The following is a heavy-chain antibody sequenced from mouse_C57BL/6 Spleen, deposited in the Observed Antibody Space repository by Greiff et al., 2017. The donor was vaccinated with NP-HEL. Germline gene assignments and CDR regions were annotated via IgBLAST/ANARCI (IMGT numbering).Heavy chain of an antibody. Sequence: EVKLVESGGGLVKPGGSLKLSCAASGFTFSDYGMHWVRQAPEKGLEWVAYISSGSSTTYYADTVKGRSTISRDNAKNTLFLQMSSLRSEDTAMYYCAVRTTGDMDYWGQGTSVTVSS. D-gene: IGHD1-1*01. CDR1: GFTFSDYG. CDR3: AVRTTGDMDY. CDR2: ISSGSSTT. V-gene: IGHV5-17*01. J-gene: IGHJ4*01.